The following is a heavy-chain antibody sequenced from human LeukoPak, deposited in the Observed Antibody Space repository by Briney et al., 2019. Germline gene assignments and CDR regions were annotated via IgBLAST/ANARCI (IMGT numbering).Heavy chain of an antibody. Sequence: SETLSLTCTVSGGSISSSSYYWGWIRLPPGKGLEWIGSIFYSGSTYYNPSLRSRVTISVDTSKNQFSLKLSSVTAADTAVYYCARANDFWSGYYIVDDYWGQGTLVTVSS. CDR1: GGSISSSSYY. V-gene: IGHV4-39*07. CDR3: ARANDFWSGYYIVDDY. D-gene: IGHD3-3*01. CDR2: IFYSGST. J-gene: IGHJ4*02.